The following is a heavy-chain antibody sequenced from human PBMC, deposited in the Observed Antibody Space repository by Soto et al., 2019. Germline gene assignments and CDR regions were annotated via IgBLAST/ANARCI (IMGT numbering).Heavy chain of an antibody. Sequence: EVQLVESGGGLEQPGGSLRLSCAASGFTFSSYSINWVRQAPGKGLEWVSYISSSSSTIYYADSVKGRFTISRDNANKSLYLQMNSLRDEDTAVYYCARAYCGGDGYCYVDLWGRGTLVTVSS. V-gene: IGHV3-48*02. J-gene: IGHJ2*01. CDR3: ARAYCGGDGYCYVDL. D-gene: IGHD2-21*02. CDR1: GFTFSSYS. CDR2: ISSSSSTI.